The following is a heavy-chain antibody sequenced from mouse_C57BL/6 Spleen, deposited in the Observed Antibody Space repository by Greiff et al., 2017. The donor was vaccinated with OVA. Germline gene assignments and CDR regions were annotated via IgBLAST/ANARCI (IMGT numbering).Heavy chain of an antibody. CDR1: GYTFTSYW. CDR2: IYPSDSET. V-gene: IGHV1-61*01. J-gene: IGHJ4*01. Sequence: QVQLQQSGAELVRPGSSVKLSCKASGYTFTSYWMDWVKQRPGQGLEWIGNIYPSDSETHYNQKFKDKATLTVDKSSSTAYMQLSSLTSEDSAVYYCARRGLYYGSLYAMDYWGQGTSVTVSS. D-gene: IGHD1-1*01. CDR3: ARRGLYYGSLYAMDY.